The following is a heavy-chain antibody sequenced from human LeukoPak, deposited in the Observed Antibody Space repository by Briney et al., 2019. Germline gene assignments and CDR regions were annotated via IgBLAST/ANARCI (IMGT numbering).Heavy chain of an antibody. V-gene: IGHV3-33*01. D-gene: IGHD4-11*01. CDR3: ASSIVSMTTVTTGFDY. J-gene: IGHJ4*02. CDR1: GFTFSGYC. Sequence: AGSLRLSCAVSGFTFSGYCMHWVRQPPGKGLEWVAVIWHDGSNKYNADSVKGRFTISRDNSKSTLYLQINSLRDGDTAVYYCASSIVSMTTVTTGFDYWGQGTLVTVS. CDR2: IWHDGSNK.